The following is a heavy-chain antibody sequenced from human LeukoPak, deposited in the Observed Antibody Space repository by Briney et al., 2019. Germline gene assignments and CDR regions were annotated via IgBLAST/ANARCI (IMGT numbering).Heavy chain of an antibody. J-gene: IGHJ4*02. CDR1: GVTFSRYA. Sequence: GGSLRLSCAASGVTFSRYAMSWVRETPGKGVEWGSGISGSGGSTYYADSVRGGFTISGDNSKHTLYLQMNSLRAEDTAVYYCAKTRPLDSSSWSHGDYWGQGTLVTVAS. D-gene: IGHD6-13*01. CDR3: AKTRPLDSSSWSHGDY. V-gene: IGHV3-23*01. CDR2: ISGSGGST.